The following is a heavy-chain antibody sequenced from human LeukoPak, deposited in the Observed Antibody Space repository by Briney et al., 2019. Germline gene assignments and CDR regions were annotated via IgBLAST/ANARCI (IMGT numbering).Heavy chain of an antibody. D-gene: IGHD2-8*01. V-gene: IGHV3-66*02. J-gene: IGHJ4*02. CDR2: LYSGGIR. CDR3: ASGDCTNGICPDY. CDR1: KFTFGGNY. Sequence: PGGSLRFPCPGSKFTFGGNYMIGVGRPPGKGRAWVSVLYSGGIRYYAGSVQGRFTISRDSSKNTLYLQMNYLLPEDTAVYYCASGDCTNGICPDYWGQGIQVTVSS.